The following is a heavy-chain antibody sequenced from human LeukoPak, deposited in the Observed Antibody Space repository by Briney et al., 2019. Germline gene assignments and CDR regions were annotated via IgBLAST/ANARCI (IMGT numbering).Heavy chain of an antibody. Sequence: PGGSLRLSCAASGFTFSSYEMNWVRQAPGKGLEWVSYISSSGSTIYYADSVKGRFTISRDNAKNSPYLQMNSLRAEDTALYCCARGGYCSSTSCSVPLDYWGQGTLVTVSS. CDR1: GFTFSSYE. CDR3: ARGGYCSSTSCSVPLDY. V-gene: IGHV3-48*03. J-gene: IGHJ4*02. D-gene: IGHD2-2*03. CDR2: ISSSGSTI.